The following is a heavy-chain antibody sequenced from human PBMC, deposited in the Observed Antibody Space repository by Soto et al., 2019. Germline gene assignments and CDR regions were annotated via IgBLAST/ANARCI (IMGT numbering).Heavy chain of an antibody. D-gene: IGHD3-10*01. CDR3: ARTSDTLLWFGFFDI. J-gene: IGHJ3*02. CDR1: GYTFTSYG. V-gene: IGHV1-18*01. CDR2: ISAYNGNT. Sequence: QVQLVQSGAEVKKPGASVKVSCKASGYTFTSYGISWVRQAPGQGLEWMGWISAYNGNTNYAQKLQGRVTMTTDTSXSTAYMELRSLRSDDTAVYYCARTSDTLLWFGFFDIWGQGTMVTVSS.